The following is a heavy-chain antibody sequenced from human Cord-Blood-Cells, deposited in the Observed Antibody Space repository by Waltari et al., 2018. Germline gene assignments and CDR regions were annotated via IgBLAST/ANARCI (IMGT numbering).Heavy chain of an antibody. J-gene: IGHJ4*02. Sequence: QVQLVQSGAEVKKPGASVKVSCKASGYTFTGYYMHWVRQAPGQGLEWMGWINPNRGGTNYAQKFQGRVTMTRDTSISTAYMELSRLRSDDTAVYYCARAGRWIKQVFDYWGQGTLVTVSS. CDR2: INPNRGGT. V-gene: IGHV1-2*02. CDR1: GYTFTGYY. CDR3: ARAGRWIKQVFDY. D-gene: IGHD2-2*03.